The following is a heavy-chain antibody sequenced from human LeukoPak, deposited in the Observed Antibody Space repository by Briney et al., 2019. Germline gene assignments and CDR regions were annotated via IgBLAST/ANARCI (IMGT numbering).Heavy chain of an antibody. CDR2: ISSDGRDK. J-gene: IGHJ4*02. V-gene: IGHV3-30*03. CDR1: GFXFSGYA. CDR3: ARDLRRFAAYYFDY. Sequence: GGSLRLSCGAAGFXFSGYAMHWVRQAPGKGQEWLAGISSDGRDKHHAGSVKGRFTISRDNSKNTLYLQTNSLRAEDTAVYYCARDLRRFAAYYFDYWGQGTLVTVSS. D-gene: IGHD5/OR15-5a*01.